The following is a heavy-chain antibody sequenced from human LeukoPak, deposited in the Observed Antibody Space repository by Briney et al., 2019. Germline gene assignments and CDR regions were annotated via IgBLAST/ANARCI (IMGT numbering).Heavy chain of an antibody. Sequence: SETLSLTCTVSGGYISSGGYYWSWIRQHPGKGLEWIGYIYYSGSTYYNPSLKSRVTISVDTSKNQFSLKLSSVTAADTAVYYCARLRVTMVRGENNWFDPWGQGTLVTVSS. D-gene: IGHD3-10*01. CDR1: GGYISSGGYY. J-gene: IGHJ5*02. CDR2: IYYSGST. V-gene: IGHV4-31*03. CDR3: ARLRVTMVRGENNWFDP.